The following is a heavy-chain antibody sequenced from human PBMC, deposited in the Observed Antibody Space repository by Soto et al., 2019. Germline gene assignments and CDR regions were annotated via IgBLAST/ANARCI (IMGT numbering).Heavy chain of an antibody. CDR3: ASGYSSGWYMVV. CDR1: GGSFSGYY. J-gene: IGHJ4*02. Sequence: QVQLQQWGAGLLKPSETLSLTCAVYGGSFSGYYWSWNRQPPGKGLEWIGEINHSGSTNYNPSLKSRVTISVDTSKNQFSLKLSSVTAADTAVYYCASGYSSGWYMVVWGQGTLVTVSS. CDR2: INHSGST. D-gene: IGHD6-19*01. V-gene: IGHV4-34*01.